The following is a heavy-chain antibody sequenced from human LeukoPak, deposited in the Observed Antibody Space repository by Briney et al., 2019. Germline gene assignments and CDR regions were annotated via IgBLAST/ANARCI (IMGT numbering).Heavy chain of an antibody. D-gene: IGHD6-13*01. J-gene: IGHJ6*02. Sequence: ASVKVSCKASGYTFTSYGISWVRQAPGQGLGWMVWISAYNGNTNYAQKLQGRVTMTTDTSTSTAYMELRSLRSDDPAVYYCARAGTPSYSSSWYRSLTNPAIDYYYGMDVWAKGPRSPSP. CDR1: GYTFTSYG. CDR3: ARAGTPSYSSSWYRSLTNPAIDYYYGMDV. CDR2: ISAYNGNT. V-gene: IGHV1-18*01.